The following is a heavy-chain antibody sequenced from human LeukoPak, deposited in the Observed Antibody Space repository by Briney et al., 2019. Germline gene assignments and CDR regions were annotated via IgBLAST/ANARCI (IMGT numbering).Heavy chain of an antibody. D-gene: IGHD6-13*01. J-gene: IGHJ4*02. Sequence: SETLSLTCTVSGGSISNSIYYWGWFRQPPGKGLEWIGSFYYSGSTYYNPSLKSRVTISVDTSKNQFSLKLSSVTAADTAVYYCASFSSSWDGFDYWGQGTLVTVSS. V-gene: IGHV4-39*01. CDR2: FYYSGST. CDR3: ASFSSSWDGFDY. CDR1: GGSISNSIYY.